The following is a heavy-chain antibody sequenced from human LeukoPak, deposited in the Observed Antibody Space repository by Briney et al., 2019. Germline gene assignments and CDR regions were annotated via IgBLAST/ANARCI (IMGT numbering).Heavy chain of an antibody. CDR3: VRSLDY. CDR1: GFTFSDYY. J-gene: IGHJ4*02. V-gene: IGHV3-23*01. Sequence: TGGSLRLSCAASGFTFSDYYMSWIRQAPGKGLEWVSVIAGSDGFTQYADSVKGRFTISRDNSKNTVYLQMNRLRVEDTALYYCVRSLDYWGQGTLVTVSS. CDR2: IAGSDGFT.